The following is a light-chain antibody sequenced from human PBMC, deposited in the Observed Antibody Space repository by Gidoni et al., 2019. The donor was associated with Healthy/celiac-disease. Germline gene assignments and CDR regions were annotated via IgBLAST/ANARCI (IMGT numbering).Light chain of an antibody. J-gene: IGKJ3*01. Sequence: DIQMTQSPSSLSASVGDRVTITCRASQSISSYLNWYQQKPGKAPKLLIYAASSLQSGVPSRFSGSGSGTDFTLTISSLQPEDFATYYCQQSYSTPLGPGPKVDIK. CDR2: AAS. V-gene: IGKV1-39*01. CDR1: QSISSY. CDR3: QQSYSTP.